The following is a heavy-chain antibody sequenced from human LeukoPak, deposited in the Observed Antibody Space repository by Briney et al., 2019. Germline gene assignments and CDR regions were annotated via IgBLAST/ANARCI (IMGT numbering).Heavy chain of an antibody. CDR2: ISSSGSTI. CDR1: GFTFSSYE. J-gene: IGHJ4*02. CDR3: VRALYDSSGYYSHFDY. V-gene: IGHV3-48*03. D-gene: IGHD3-22*01. Sequence: GGSLRLSCAASGFTFSSYEMHWVRQAPGKGLEWVSYISSSGSTIYYADSVKGRFTISRDNAKNSLYLQMNSLRAEDTAVYYCVRALYDSSGYYSHFDYWGQGTLVTVSS.